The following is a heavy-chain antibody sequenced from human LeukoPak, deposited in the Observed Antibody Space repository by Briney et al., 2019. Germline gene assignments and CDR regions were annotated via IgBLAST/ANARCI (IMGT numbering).Heavy chain of an antibody. CDR1: GGTFSSYA. Sequence: SVKVSCKASGGTFSSYAISWVRQAPGQGLEWMGGIIPTFGTANYAQKFQGRVTITADKSTSTAYMELSSLRSEDTAVYYCAREEAKYYDILTGSEADAFDIWGQGTMVTVSS. CDR2: IIPTFGTA. J-gene: IGHJ3*02. D-gene: IGHD3-9*01. V-gene: IGHV1-69*06. CDR3: AREEAKYYDILTGSEADAFDI.